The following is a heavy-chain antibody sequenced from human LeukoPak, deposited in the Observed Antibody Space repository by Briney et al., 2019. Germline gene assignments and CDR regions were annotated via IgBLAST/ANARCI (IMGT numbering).Heavy chain of an antibody. Sequence: SETLSLTCTVSGGSISSSSYYWGWIRQPPGKGLEWIGSIYYSGSTYYNPPLKSRVTISVDTSKNQFSLKLSSVTAADTAVYYCARWQTYCSSTSCYAVTPFFDYWGQGTLVTVSS. D-gene: IGHD2-2*01. CDR2: IYYSGST. J-gene: IGHJ4*02. V-gene: IGHV4-39*01. CDR1: GGSISSSSYY. CDR3: ARWQTYCSSTSCYAVTPFFDY.